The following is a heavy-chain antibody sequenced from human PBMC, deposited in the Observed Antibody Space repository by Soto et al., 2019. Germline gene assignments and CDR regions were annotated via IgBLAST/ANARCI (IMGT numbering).Heavy chain of an antibody. CDR2: IYYSGST. J-gene: IGHJ6*02. V-gene: IGHV4-61*03. CDR1: GGSVSSGSYY. Sequence: QVQLQESGPGLVKPSETLSLTCTVSGGSVSSGSYYWSWIRQPPGKGLEWIGYIYYSGSTNYNPSLKSRVTIQVDTSKNHFSLKLSSVTAAHTAVYYCARRSRYYYYGMDVWGQGTTVTVSS. CDR3: ARRSRYYYYGMDV.